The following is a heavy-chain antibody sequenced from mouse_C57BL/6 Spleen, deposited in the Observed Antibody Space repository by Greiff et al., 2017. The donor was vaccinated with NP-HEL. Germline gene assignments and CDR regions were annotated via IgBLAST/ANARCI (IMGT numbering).Heavy chain of an antibody. CDR3: ARRSIYDGYFRYAMDY. V-gene: IGHV1-9*01. J-gene: IGHJ4*01. D-gene: IGHD2-3*01. Sequence: VQGVESGAELMKPGASVKLSCKATGYTFTGYWIEWVKQRPGHGLEWIGEILPGSGSTNYNEKFKGKATFTADTSSNTAYMQLSSLTTEDSAIYYCARRSIYDGYFRYAMDYWGQGTSVTVSS. CDR2: ILPGSGST. CDR1: GYTFTGYW.